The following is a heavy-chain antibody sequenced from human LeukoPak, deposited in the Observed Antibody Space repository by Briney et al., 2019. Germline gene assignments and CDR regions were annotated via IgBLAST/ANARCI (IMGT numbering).Heavy chain of an antibody. CDR1: GFTFSNYA. V-gene: IGHV3-23*01. CDR3: AKWGDYDVLTGYYVPDY. J-gene: IGHJ4*02. CDR2: ILGSGGST. Sequence: GGSLRLSCAASGFTFSNYAMSWVRQAPGEGLEWVSAILGSGGSTYYADSVKGRFTVSRDNSRSTLYLRMKSLRAEDTALYYCAKWGDYDVLTGYYVPDYWGQGTRVTVSS. D-gene: IGHD3-9*01.